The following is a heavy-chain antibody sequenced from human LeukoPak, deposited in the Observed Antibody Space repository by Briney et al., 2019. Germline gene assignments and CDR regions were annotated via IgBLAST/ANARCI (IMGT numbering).Heavy chain of an antibody. V-gene: IGHV1-2*02. CDR2: INPNSGGT. J-gene: IGHJ5*02. CDR3: ARGYSYYYDSSGYPETSFDP. Sequence: ASVKVSCKASGYTFTGYYMHWVRQAPGQGLEWMGWINPNSGGTNYAQKFQGRVTMTRDTSISTAYMELSRLRSDDTAVYYCARGYSYYYDSSGYPETSFDPWGQGTLVTVSS. D-gene: IGHD3-22*01. CDR1: GYTFTGYY.